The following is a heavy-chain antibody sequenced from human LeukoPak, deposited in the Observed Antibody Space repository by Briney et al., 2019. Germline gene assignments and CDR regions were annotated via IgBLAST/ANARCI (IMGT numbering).Heavy chain of an antibody. D-gene: IGHD2-8*01. CDR2: INPKSGGT. V-gene: IGHV1-2*02. CDR1: GYPFSEYF. J-gene: IGHJ5*02. Sequence: GASVKVSCRASGYPFSEYFIHWVRQAPGQGLECMGWINPKSGGTNYVQKFQGRVTMTRDTSMSTVYLELSSLGPDDTAMHYCARDVIMGYNQGWFDPWGQGTLVTVSS. CDR3: ARDVIMGYNQGWFDP.